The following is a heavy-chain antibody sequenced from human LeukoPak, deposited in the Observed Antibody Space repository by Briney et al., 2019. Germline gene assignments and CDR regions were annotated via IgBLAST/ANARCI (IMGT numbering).Heavy chain of an antibody. Sequence: PSETLSLTCAVYGRSFSGYYWSWISQPPGKGLEWIGEINHRGSPNYNPSLKSRVTISVDTSKNQFSLKLSSVTAADTAVYYCARGKGCSGGSCYTNKIWFDPWGQGTLVTVSS. CDR2: INHRGSP. CDR1: GRSFSGYY. V-gene: IGHV4-34*01. J-gene: IGHJ5*02. D-gene: IGHD2-15*01. CDR3: ARGKGCSGGSCYTNKIWFDP.